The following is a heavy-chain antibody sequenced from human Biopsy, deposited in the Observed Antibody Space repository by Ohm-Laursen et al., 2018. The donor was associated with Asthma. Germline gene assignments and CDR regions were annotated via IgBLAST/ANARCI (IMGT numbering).Heavy chain of an antibody. CDR2: INPNSGAT. CDR3: ARGALARKRDDFWSAYYRY. CDR1: GFRLSDYF. Sequence: APVTVSCQASGFRLSDYFIHWVRQAPGQGLEWLGRINPNSGATKYAQKFQGRVTMTSDTSIATTYLELTRLTSDDTAIFYCARGALARKRDDFWSAYYRYWGQGTLVTVSS. V-gene: IGHV1-2*06. D-gene: IGHD3-3*01. J-gene: IGHJ4*02.